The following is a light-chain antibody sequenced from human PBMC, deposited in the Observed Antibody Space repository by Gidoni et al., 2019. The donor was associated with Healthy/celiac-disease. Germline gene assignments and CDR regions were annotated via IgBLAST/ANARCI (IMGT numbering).Light chain of an antibody. V-gene: IGKV1-33*01. Sequence: DIQMTQSPSSLSASVGDRVTITCQASQDISNSFNWYQQKPGKHPKLLIYDASNLETGVPSRFSGSGSGTDFTFTISSLQPEVIATYYCQQYDNLPLFTFXPXTKVDIK. CDR1: QDISNS. J-gene: IGKJ3*01. CDR2: DAS. CDR3: QQYDNLPLFT.